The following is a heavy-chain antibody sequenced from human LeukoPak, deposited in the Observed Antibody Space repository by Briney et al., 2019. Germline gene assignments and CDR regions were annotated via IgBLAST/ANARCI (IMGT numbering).Heavy chain of an antibody. J-gene: IGHJ4*02. CDR2: INHSGST. CDR1: GGSFSGYY. D-gene: IGHD5-24*01. CDR3: ARGRLPKDGYQALGAVDFDY. Sequence: SHTLSLTCAVYGGSFSGYYCSGIRQPPGKGLEWIGEINHSGSTNYNPSLKSRGTLEVNTSQNQFSLKLSSVTAADTAVYYCARGRLPKDGYQALGAVDFDYWGQGTLVTVSS. V-gene: IGHV4-34*01.